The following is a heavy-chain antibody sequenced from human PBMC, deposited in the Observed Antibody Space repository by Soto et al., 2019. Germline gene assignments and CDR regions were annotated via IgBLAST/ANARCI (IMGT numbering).Heavy chain of an antibody. Sequence: GESLKISCESHGYSFTTYWITWVRQKPGKGLEWMGSFHPGESDTRYSPSFQGQVTISADRSLTTAYLQWSSLQAADTATYYCARHEATYYNFYGMDVWGQGTTVTVS. D-gene: IGHD3-10*01. CDR2: FHPGESDT. CDR1: GYSFTTYW. J-gene: IGHJ6*02. V-gene: IGHV5-51*01. CDR3: ARHEATYYNFYGMDV.